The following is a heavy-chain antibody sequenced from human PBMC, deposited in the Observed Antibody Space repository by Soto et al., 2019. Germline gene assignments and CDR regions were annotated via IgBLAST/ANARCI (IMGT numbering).Heavy chain of an antibody. D-gene: IGHD5-18*01. CDR1: GFTFSSYS. V-gene: IGHV3-21*01. CDR2: ISSSSSYI. J-gene: IGHJ5*02. CDR3: ARDKVDTAMVRPNWFDP. Sequence: PEGSLRLSCAASGFTFSSYSMNWVRQAPGKGLGWVSSISSSSSYIYYADSVKGRFTISRDNAKNSLYLQMNSLRAEDTAVYYCARDKVDTAMVRPNWFDPWGQGTLVTVSS.